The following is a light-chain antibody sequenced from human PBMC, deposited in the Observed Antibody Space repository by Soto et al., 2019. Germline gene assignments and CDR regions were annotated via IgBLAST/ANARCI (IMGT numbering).Light chain of an antibody. CDR3: QSYDSSLSVV. CDR1: SSNIGAGYD. V-gene: IGLV1-40*01. Sequence: QSVLTPPPSVSGAPGQRVTISCTGSSSNIGAGYDVHWYQQVPGTAPKLLIYDNINRPSGVPDRFSGSKSGTSASLAITGLQAEDEADYYCQSYDSSLSVVFGGGTQLTVL. CDR2: DNI. J-gene: IGLJ2*01.